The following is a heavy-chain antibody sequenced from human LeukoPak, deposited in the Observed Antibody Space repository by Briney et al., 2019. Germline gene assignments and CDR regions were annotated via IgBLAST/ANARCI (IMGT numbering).Heavy chain of an antibody. V-gene: IGHV4-61*08. CDR3: AAGFHYFDY. CDR2: IYYSGTT. Sequence: SETLSLTRTVSRGSLSRGGYYWHWLRQPPGTGLEWVGYIYYSGTTIYSTSLKSRVPILLDTSKNPFYLKLSSGTAADTAVYYCAAGFHYFDYWGQGTLVTVSS. CDR1: RGSLSRGGYY. D-gene: IGHD3-10*01. J-gene: IGHJ4*02.